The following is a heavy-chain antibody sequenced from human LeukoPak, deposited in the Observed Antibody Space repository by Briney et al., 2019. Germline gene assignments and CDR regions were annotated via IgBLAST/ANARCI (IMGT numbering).Heavy chain of an antibody. CDR2: ISDCGDNT. Sequence: GGSLRLSCAASGFSFSSYTMTWVRQAPGKGLEWVSSISDCGDNTYYAASVQGRFTVSRDNSKNTLYLQMNSLRAEDSALYYFAKRRSGGWSHYYMDPWGRGTSVTVSS. CDR1: GFSFSSYT. CDR3: AKRRSGGWSHYYMDP. D-gene: IGHD6-19*01. J-gene: IGHJ6*03. V-gene: IGHV3-23*01.